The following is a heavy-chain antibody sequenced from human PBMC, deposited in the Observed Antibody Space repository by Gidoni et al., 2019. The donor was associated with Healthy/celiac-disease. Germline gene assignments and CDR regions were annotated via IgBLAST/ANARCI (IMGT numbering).Heavy chain of an antibody. V-gene: IGHV3-23*01. CDR1: GFTFSSYA. CDR3: ANGPLPRIAARPGY. Sequence: EGQRLGSGGGLVQPGGSVRLSCAATGFTFSSYAMSWVRQAPGKGLGWVSAISVSGVSTYYADPVKGRFIISRDNSKHTLYLQMTSLRADDTAVYYCANGPLPRIAARPGYWGQGTLVTVSS. CDR2: ISVSGVST. J-gene: IGHJ4*02. D-gene: IGHD6-6*01.